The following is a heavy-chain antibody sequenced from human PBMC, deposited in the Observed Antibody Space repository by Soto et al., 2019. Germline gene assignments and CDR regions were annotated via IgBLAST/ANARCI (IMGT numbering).Heavy chain of an antibody. CDR3: ARASGPFDY. Sequence: LGGSLRLSCAASGFTFSSYGMHWVRQAPGKGLEWVAVIWFDGSNKYYADSVKGRFTISRDNSKNTLYLQMNSLRAEDTALYCCARASGPFDYWGQGTLVTVSS. CDR1: GFTFSSYG. V-gene: IGHV3-33*01. J-gene: IGHJ4*02. CDR2: IWFDGSNK.